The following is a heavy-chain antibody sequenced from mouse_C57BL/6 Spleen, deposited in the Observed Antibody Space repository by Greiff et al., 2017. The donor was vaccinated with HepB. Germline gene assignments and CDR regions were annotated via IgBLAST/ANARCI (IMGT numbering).Heavy chain of an antibody. V-gene: IGHV5-12*01. CDR2: ISNGGGST. Sequence: EVNLVESGGGLVQPGGSLKLSCAASGFTFSDYYMYWVRQTPEKRLEWVAYISNGGGSTYYPDTVKGRFTISRDNAKNTLYLQMSRLKSEDTAMYYCARRGDGGSFDYWGQGTTLTVTS. CDR3: ARRGDGGSFDY. J-gene: IGHJ2*01. CDR1: GFTFSDYY.